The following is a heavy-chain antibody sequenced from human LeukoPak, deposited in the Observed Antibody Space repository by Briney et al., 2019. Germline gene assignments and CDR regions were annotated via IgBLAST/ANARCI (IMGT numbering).Heavy chain of an antibody. CDR3: ARDRSGDFDY. V-gene: IGHV1-2*02. CDR2: INPNNGGT. Sequence: GASVKVSCKASGNTFTGYYIHWVRQPPGQGLEWMGWINPNNGGTNYAQKFQGRVTMTRDTSFSTAYMELNRLRSDDTAVYYCARDRSGDFDYWGQGTLVTVSS. CDR1: GNTFTGYY. D-gene: IGHD7-27*01. J-gene: IGHJ4*02.